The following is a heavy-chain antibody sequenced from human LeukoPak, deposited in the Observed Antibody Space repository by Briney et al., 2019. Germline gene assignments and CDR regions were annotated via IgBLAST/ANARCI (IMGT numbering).Heavy chain of an antibody. V-gene: IGHV4-59*12. CDR2: IYNSGTT. D-gene: IGHD6-19*01. CDR1: GGSISSYY. Sequence: SETLSLTCTVSGGSISSYYWSWIRQPPGKELKWIGYIYNSGTTDYNPSLKSRVTMSVDTSKHKFSLKVNSVTAADTAVYYCARVGSGWSFDYWGQGTLVTVSS. CDR3: ARVGSGWSFDY. J-gene: IGHJ4*02.